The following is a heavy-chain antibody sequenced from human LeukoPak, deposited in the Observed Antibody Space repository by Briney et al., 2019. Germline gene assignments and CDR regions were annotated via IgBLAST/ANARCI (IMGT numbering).Heavy chain of an antibody. CDR1: GFTFDAYG. J-gene: IGHJ5*02. Sequence: GGSLRLTCAASGFTFDAYGMHWVRQRPGKGLEWVSGIGWDSRVTAYADYVKGRFTISRDKARNSLYLQMSSLRPEDTAVYYCAKDAYTVTTYVDLWGQGTLVTVSS. D-gene: IGHD4-17*01. V-gene: IGHV3-9*01. CDR3: AKDAYTVTTYVDL. CDR2: IGWDSRVT.